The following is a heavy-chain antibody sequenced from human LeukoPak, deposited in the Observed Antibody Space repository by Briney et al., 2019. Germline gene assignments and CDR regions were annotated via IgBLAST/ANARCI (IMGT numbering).Heavy chain of an antibody. J-gene: IGHJ4*02. CDR3: ASRNFGSSPFDY. CDR2: ISSDGSNT. CDR1: GFTFSSNW. Sequence: PGGSLRLSCVASGFTFSSNWLHWVRQAPGKGLVWVSRISSDGSNTNCADSVKGRFTISRDNAKNTLYLQMDSLTAEDTAVYYCASRNFGSSPFDYWGQGTLVTVSS. D-gene: IGHD3-10*01. V-gene: IGHV3-74*01.